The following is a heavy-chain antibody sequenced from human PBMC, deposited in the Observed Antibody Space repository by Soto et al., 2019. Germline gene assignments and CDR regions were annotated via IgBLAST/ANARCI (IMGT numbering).Heavy chain of an antibody. V-gene: IGHV3-30-3*01. J-gene: IGHJ4*02. Sequence: QVQLVESGGGVVQPGRSLRLSCAASGFTFSSYAMHWVRQAPGKGLEWVAVISYDGSNKYYADSVKGRFTISRDNSKNTLYLQLNSLGAEDKAVYYCGKVDYWGQGTLVTVSS. CDR3: GKVDY. CDR2: ISYDGSNK. CDR1: GFTFSSYA.